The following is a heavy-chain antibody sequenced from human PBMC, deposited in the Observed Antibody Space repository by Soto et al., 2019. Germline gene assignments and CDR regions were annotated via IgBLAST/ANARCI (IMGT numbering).Heavy chain of an antibody. CDR1: GYTFTSYG. Sequence: ASVKVSCKASGYTFTSYGISWVRQAPGQGLEWMGWISACNGNTNYAQKLQGRVTMTTDTSTSTAYMELRSLRSDDTAVYYCARVIPYYDFWSGTNWFDPWGQGTLVTVSS. V-gene: IGHV1-18*01. CDR3: ARVIPYYDFWSGTNWFDP. J-gene: IGHJ5*02. CDR2: ISACNGNT. D-gene: IGHD3-3*01.